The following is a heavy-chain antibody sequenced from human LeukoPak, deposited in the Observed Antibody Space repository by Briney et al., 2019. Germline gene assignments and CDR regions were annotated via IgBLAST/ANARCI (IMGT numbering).Heavy chain of an antibody. J-gene: IGHJ4*02. CDR1: GFTFSTYS. CDR2: IKQDGSEK. Sequence: GGSLRLSCAASGFTFSTYSMNWVRQAPGKGLEWVANIKQDGSEKYYVDSVKGRFTISRDNAKNSLYLQMNSLRADDTALYYCAKTLWGLTLLSSDHWGQGTLVTVSS. D-gene: IGHD2-21*02. CDR3: AKTLWGLTLLSSDH. V-gene: IGHV3-7*03.